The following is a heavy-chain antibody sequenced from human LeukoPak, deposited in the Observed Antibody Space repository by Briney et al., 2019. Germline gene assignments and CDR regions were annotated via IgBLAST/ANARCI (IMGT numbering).Heavy chain of an antibody. J-gene: IGHJ3*02. CDR2: ISWNSGSI. Sequence: GGSLRLSCAASGFTFDDYAMHWVRQAPGKGLEWVSGISWNSGSIGYADSVKGRLTISRDNAKNSLYLQMNSLRAEDTALYYCAKAMGIAARGGAFDIWGQGTMVTVSS. D-gene: IGHD6-6*01. V-gene: IGHV3-9*01. CDR1: GFTFDDYA. CDR3: AKAMGIAARGGAFDI.